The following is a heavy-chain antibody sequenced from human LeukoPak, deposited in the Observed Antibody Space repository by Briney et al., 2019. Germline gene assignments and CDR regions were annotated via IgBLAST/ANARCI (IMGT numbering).Heavy chain of an antibody. J-gene: IGHJ5*02. V-gene: IGHV4-59*01. Sequence: SETLFLTCTVSGGSISSYYWSWIRQPPGKGLEWIGYIYYSGSTNYNPSLKSRVTISVDTSKNQFSLKLSSVTAADTAVYYCARVRSSSWYEGFDPWGQGTLVTVSS. CDR3: ARVRSSSWYEGFDP. CDR2: IYYSGST. D-gene: IGHD6-13*01. CDR1: GGSISSYY.